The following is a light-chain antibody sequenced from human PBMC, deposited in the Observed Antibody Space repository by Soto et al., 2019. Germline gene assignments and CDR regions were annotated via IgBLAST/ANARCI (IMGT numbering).Light chain of an antibody. CDR2: AAS. Sequence: EIVSTQSPGTLSLSPGERATLSCRASQSVSSTFLAWYQQKPGQAPRLLIYAASSRATGIPDRFSGSGSGTDFTLTISRLEPEDFAVYCCQQFSSYPLTFGGGTKVDIK. V-gene: IGKV3-20*01. CDR1: QSVSSTF. J-gene: IGKJ4*01. CDR3: QQFSSYPLT.